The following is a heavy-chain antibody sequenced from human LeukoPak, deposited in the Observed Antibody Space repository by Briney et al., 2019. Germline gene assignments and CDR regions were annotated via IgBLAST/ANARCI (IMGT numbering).Heavy chain of an antibody. V-gene: IGHV1-18*01. J-gene: IGHJ4*02. CDR1: GYTFTSYG. CDR2: ISAYNGNT. CDR3: ARIYDILTGTWGSFDY. D-gene: IGHD3-9*01. Sequence: GASVKVSCKASGYTFTSYGISWVRQAPGQGLEWMGWISAYNGNTNYAQKLQGRVTMTTDTSTSTAYMELRSLRSDDTAVYYCARIYDILTGTWGSFDYWGQGTLVTVSS.